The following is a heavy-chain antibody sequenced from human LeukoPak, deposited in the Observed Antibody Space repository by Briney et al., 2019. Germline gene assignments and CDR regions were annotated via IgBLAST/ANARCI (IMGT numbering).Heavy chain of an antibody. CDR1: GFTLSRFS. V-gene: IGHV3-66*01. D-gene: IGHD3-3*02. CDR2: IYSGGST. Sequence: GGSLRLSCAASGFTLSRFSMNWVRQAPGKGLEWVSVIYSGGSTYYADSVKGRFTISRDNSKNTLYLQMNSLRAEDTAVYYCARDISAVAALFDYWGQGTLVTVSS. CDR3: ARDISAVAALFDY. J-gene: IGHJ4*02.